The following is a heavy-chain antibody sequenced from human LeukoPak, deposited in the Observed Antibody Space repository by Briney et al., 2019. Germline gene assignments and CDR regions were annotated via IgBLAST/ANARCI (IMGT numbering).Heavy chain of an antibody. J-gene: IGHJ4*02. CDR2: IYYSGST. V-gene: IGHV4-59*08. D-gene: IGHD3-22*01. CDR3: ARRDYYDSSGYGY. CDR1: GGSLSSYY. Sequence: PSETLSLTCTVSGGSLSSYYWSWIRQPPGKGLEWIGYIYYSGSTNYNPSLKSRVTISVDTSKNQFSLKLSSVTAADTAVYYCARRDYYDSSGYGYWGQGTLVTVSS.